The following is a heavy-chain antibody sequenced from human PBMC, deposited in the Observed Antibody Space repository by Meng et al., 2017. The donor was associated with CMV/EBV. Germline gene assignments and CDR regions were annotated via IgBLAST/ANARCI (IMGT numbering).Heavy chain of an antibody. CDR1: GFTFSSYA. V-gene: IGHV3-30*04. J-gene: IGHJ5*02. CDR2: ISYDGSNK. CDR3: ARDRMPNWFDP. D-gene: IGHD2-2*01. Sequence: GGSLRLSCAASGFTFSSYAMHWVRQAPGKGLEWVAVISYDGSNKYYADSVKGRFTISRDNSKNTLYLQMNSLRAEDTAVYYCARDRMPNWFDPWGQGTLVTVSS.